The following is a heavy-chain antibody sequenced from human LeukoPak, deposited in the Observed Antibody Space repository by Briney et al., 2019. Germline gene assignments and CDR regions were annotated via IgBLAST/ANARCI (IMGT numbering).Heavy chain of an antibody. D-gene: IGHD2-2*01. CDR2: MNPNSGNT. CDR3: ARGLRLRRVPAARGDYYFDY. CDR1: GYTFTIYD. J-gene: IGHJ4*02. V-gene: IGHV1-8*01. Sequence: ASVKVACKASGYTFTIYDINWVRQATGQGLEWMGWMNPNSGNTGYAQKFQGRVTMTRNTSTSTAYMELSSLRSEDTAVYYCARGLRLRRVPAARGDYYFDYWGQGTLATVSS.